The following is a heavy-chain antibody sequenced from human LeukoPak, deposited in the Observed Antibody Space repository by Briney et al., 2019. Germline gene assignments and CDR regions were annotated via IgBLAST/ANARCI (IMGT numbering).Heavy chain of an antibody. CDR3: AKDRGEVVPLAMNR. CDR1: GFTFSSYA. V-gene: IGHV3-23*01. CDR2: ISGSGGST. J-gene: IGHJ5*02. D-gene: IGHD2-2*01. Sequence: PGGSLRLSCAASGFTFSSYAMSWVRQAPGKGLEWVSAISGSGGSTYYADSVKGWFTISRDNSKNTLYLQMNSLRAEDTAVYYCAKDRGEVVPLAMNRWGKGTLVPVSS.